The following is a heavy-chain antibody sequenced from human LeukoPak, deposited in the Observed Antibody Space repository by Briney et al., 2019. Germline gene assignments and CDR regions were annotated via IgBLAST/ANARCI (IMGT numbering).Heavy chain of an antibody. J-gene: IGHJ5*02. CDR3: ARLSSSWGDNWFDP. V-gene: IGHV1-18*01. Sequence: ASVKVSCKASGYTFTSYGISWVRQAPGQGLEWMGWVSAYNGNTNYAQKLQGRVTMTTDTSTSTAYMELRSLRSDDTAVYYCARLSSSWGDNWFDPWGQGTLVTVSS. D-gene: IGHD6-13*01. CDR1: GYTFTSYG. CDR2: VSAYNGNT.